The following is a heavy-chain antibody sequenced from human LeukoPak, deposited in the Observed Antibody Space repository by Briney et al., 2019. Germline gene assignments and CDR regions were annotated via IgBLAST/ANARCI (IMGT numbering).Heavy chain of an antibody. CDR1: GFTFSSYG. D-gene: IGHD6-13*01. CDR3: ARAPSPSRSWYNYFDY. V-gene: IGHV3-33*01. Sequence: QPAGSLRLSCAASGFTFSSYGMHWVRQAPGQGLDWVAVIWYDGSNKYYADSVKSRFTISRDNSKNNLYLQMNSPIAEDTAAYYCARAPSPSRSWYNYFDYWGQGPLVTVSS. J-gene: IGHJ4*02. CDR2: IWYDGSNK.